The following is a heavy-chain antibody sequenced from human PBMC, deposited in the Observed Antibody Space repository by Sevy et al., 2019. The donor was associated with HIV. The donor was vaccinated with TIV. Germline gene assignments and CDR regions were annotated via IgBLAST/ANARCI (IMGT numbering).Heavy chain of an antibody. V-gene: IGHV3-7*01. CDR3: ARVECGTSYYYYYGMDV. CDR2: IKQDGSEK. Sequence: GGSLRLSCAASGFTFSSYWMCWVRQAPGKGLEWVANIKQDGSEKYYVDSVKGRFTISRDNAKNSLSLQMNSLRAEDTAVYYCARVECGTSYYYYYGMDVWGQGTTVTVSS. CDR1: GFTFSSYW. D-gene: IGHD1-26*01. J-gene: IGHJ6*02.